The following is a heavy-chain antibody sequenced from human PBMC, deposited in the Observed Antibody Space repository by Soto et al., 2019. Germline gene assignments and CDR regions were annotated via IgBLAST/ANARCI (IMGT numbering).Heavy chain of an antibody. CDR3: AGGTLTATTATDY. CDR1: CGTLSGYY. D-gene: IGHD1-1*01. Sequence: PSDTLYLTCAFYCGTLSGYYWRWIRQPPGKGLEWSGEIDQSRGTNYNPSLKSRVSISLDTSNNHVSLKLRSVAAADSAVYYCAGGTLTATTATDYWGQGSLVPVSS. CDR2: IDQSRGT. V-gene: IGHV4-34*01. J-gene: IGHJ4*02.